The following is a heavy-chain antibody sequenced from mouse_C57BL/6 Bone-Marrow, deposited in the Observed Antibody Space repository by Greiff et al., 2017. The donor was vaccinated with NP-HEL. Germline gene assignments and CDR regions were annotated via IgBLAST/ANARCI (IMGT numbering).Heavy chain of an antibody. CDR3: AKADGYYCFAWFAY. D-gene: IGHD2-3*01. CDR1: GYTFTSYW. J-gene: IGHJ3*01. Sequence: QVQLQQPGAELVKPGASVKVSCKASGYTFTSYWMHWVKQRPGQGLEWIGRIHPSDSDTNYNQKFKGKATLTVDKSSSTAYMQLSSLTSEDSAVYYGAKADGYYCFAWFAYWGQGTLVTVSA. CDR2: IHPSDSDT. V-gene: IGHV1-74*01.